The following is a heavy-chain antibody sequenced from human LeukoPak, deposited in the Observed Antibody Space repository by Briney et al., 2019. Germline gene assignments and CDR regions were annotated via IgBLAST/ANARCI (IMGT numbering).Heavy chain of an antibody. D-gene: IGHD2-15*01. CDR2: ISSSSSYI. J-gene: IGHJ2*01. V-gene: IGHV3-21*04. Sequence: GGSLRLSCAASGFTFSSYSMNWVRQAPGKGLEWVSSISSSSSYIYYADSVKGRFTISRDNAKNSLYLQMNSLRAEDTALYYCARDPGYCSGGSCPPWYFDLWGRGTLVTVSS. CDR1: GFTFSSYS. CDR3: ARDPGYCSGGSCPPWYFDL.